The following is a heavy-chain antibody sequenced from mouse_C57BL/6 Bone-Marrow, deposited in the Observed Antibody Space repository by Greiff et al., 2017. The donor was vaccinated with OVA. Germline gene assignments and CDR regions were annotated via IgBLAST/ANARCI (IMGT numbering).Heavy chain of an antibody. CDR3: TTLIYYYGSSYFDY. CDR1: GFNIKDDY. D-gene: IGHD1-1*01. V-gene: IGHV14-4*01. J-gene: IGHJ2*01. CDR2: IDPENGDT. Sequence: VQLQQSGAELVRPGASVKLSCTASGFNIKDDYMHWVKQRPEQGLEWIGWIDPENGDTEYASKFQGKATITADTSSNTAYLQLSSLTSEDTAVYYCTTLIYYYGSSYFDYWGQGTTLTVSS.